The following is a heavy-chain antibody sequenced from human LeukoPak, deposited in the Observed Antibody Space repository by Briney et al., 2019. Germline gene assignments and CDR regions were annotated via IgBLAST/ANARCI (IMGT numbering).Heavy chain of an antibody. CDR1: GGSIRSYY. D-gene: IGHD3-22*01. CDR3: ARHRVYDTDAFDI. J-gene: IGHJ3*02. V-gene: IGHV4-59*08. Sequence: SETLSLTCTVSGGSIRSYYWTWIRQTPGKGLEWIGYIFYSGSTNYNPSLKSRVTISVDTSKNQFSLKLTSVTAADTAMYYCARHRVYDTDAFDIWGQGTMATVSS. CDR2: IFYSGST.